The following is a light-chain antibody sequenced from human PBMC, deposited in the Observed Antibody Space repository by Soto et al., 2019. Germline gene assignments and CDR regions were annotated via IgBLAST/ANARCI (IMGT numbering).Light chain of an antibody. Sequence: LTQPASVSGSHGQSITISCTGTSSDVGSYNLVSWYQQHPGKAPKLMIYEDSKRPSGVSNRFSGSKSGNTASLTISGLQAEDEADYYCSSYTSSSTYVLGTGTKVTV. J-gene: IGLJ1*01. V-gene: IGLV2-14*02. CDR3: SSYTSSSTYV. CDR2: EDS. CDR1: SSDVGSYNL.